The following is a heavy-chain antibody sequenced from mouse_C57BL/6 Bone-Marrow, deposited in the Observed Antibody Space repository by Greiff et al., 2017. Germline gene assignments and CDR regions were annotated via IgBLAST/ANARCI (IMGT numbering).Heavy chain of an antibody. D-gene: IGHD1-1*01. CDR1: GFTFSSYG. Sequence: EVMLVESGGDLVKPGGSLTLSCAASGFTFSSYGMSWFRQTSDKRLEWVATISSGGSYTYYPDSVKGRITIPRDTAKNTLYLQMSSLKSEDTAMYYCARHRRFSTTVEAHYYGMDYWGQGTSVTGSS. V-gene: IGHV5-6*01. CDR3: ARHRRFSTTVEAHYYGMDY. CDR2: ISSGGSYT. J-gene: IGHJ4*01.